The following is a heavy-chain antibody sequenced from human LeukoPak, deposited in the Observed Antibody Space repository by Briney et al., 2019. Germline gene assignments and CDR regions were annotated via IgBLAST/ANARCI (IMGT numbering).Heavy chain of an antibody. CDR1: GGSFSGYY. CDR2: INHSGST. J-gene: IGHJ4*02. V-gene: IGHV4-34*01. Sequence: SETLSLTCAVYGGSFSGYYWSWIRQPPGKGLEWIGEINHSGSTNYNPSLKSRVTISVDTSKNQFSLKLSSVTAADTAVYYCASGYSYGFFDYWGQGTLVTVSS. CDR3: ASGYSYGFFDY. D-gene: IGHD5-18*01.